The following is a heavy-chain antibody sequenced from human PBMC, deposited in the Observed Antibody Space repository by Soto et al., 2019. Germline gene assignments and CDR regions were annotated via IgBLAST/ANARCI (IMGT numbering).Heavy chain of an antibody. J-gene: IGHJ6*02. Sequence: QVQLVQSGAEVKKPGSSVKVSCKASGCTFSSYAISWVRQAPGQGLEWMGGIIPICGTANYEQKFQRRFTITADQSTSTAYMELSSLRSEDTAVYYCAGPVVAATKDYYDHGMHVWGRGTTVTVSS. D-gene: IGHD2-15*01. CDR3: AGPVVAATKDYYDHGMHV. V-gene: IGHV1-69*01. CDR2: IIPICGTA. CDR1: GCTFSSYA.